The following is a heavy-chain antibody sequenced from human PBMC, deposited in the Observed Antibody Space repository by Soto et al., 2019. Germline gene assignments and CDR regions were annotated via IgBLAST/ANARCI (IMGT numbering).Heavy chain of an antibody. CDR2: TIPIFGSS. CDR1: GGSFGNYA. V-gene: IGHV1-69*06. J-gene: IGHJ6*03. D-gene: IGHD1-26*01. Sequence: QVQLVQSGAEVRKPGSSVKVSCKASGGSFGNYAVSWLRQAPGQGFEWMGTTIPIFGSSNYAQNFAGRLPITAAKSPGKAYIDLSSVSSEDTAVYYCARGSLGRGLLGGQDVRGKGTTVTVS. CDR3: ARGSLGRGLLGGQDV.